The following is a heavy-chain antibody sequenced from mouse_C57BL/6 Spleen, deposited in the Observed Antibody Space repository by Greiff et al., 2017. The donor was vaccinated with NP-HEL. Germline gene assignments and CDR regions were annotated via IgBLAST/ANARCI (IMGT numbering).Heavy chain of an antibody. J-gene: IGHJ1*03. CDR3: ARGALNWYFDV. Sequence: EVQLQQSGPELVKPGASVKISCKASGYTFTDYYMNWVKQSHGKSLEWIGDINPNNGGTSYNQKFKGKATLTVDKSSSTAYMELRSLTSEDSAVYYCARGALNWYFDVWGTGTTVTVSS. CDR1: GYTFTDYY. V-gene: IGHV1-26*01. CDR2: INPNNGGT.